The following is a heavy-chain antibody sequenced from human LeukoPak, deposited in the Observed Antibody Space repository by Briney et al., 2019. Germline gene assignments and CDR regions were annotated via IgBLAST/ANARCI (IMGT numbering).Heavy chain of an antibody. J-gene: IGHJ4*02. V-gene: IGHV3-48*04. CDR2: ISSSSSTI. D-gene: IGHD2-2*01. CDR3: ARGFSSTPEPLFDY. Sequence: GGSLRLSCAASGFTFSSYSMNWVRQAPGKGLEWVSYISSSSSTIYYADSVKGRFTISRDNAKNSLYLQMNSLRAEDTAVYYCARGFSSTPEPLFDYWGQGTLVTVSS. CDR1: GFTFSSYS.